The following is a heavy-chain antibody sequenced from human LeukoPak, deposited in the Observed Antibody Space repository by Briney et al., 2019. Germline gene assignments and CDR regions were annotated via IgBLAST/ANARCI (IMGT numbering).Heavy chain of an antibody. CDR1: GDSINSHY. D-gene: IGHD6-6*01. CDR2: IYYSGST. CDR3: ARLSIAALSSPDY. V-gene: IGHV4-59*11. J-gene: IGHJ4*02. Sequence: SETLSLTCTVSGDSINSHYWSWIRQPPGKGLEWIGYIYYSGSTNYNPSLKSRVTMSVDTSKNQFSLKLRSVTAADTAVYSCARLSIAALSSPDYWGQGTLVTVSS.